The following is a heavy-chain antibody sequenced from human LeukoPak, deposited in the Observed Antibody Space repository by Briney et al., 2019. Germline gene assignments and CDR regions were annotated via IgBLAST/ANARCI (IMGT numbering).Heavy chain of an antibody. CDR2: INPNSGGT. CDR1: GYTFTGYY. D-gene: IGHD3-3*01. Sequence: ASVKVSCKASGYTFTGYYMHRVRQAPGQGLEWMGWINPNSGGTNYAQRFQGRVTMTRDTSISTAYMELSRLRSDDTAVYYCARGITIFGVVISYWGQGTLVTVSS. V-gene: IGHV1-2*02. CDR3: ARGITIFGVVISY. J-gene: IGHJ4*02.